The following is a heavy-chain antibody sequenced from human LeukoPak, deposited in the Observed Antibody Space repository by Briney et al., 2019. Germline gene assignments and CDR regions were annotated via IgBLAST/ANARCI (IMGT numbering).Heavy chain of an antibody. V-gene: IGHV3-30*03. CDR3: ARDTYYYDSSGYWPDAFDI. CDR1: GFTFSSYG. CDR2: ISYDGSNK. D-gene: IGHD3-22*01. Sequence: GGSLRLSCAASGFTFSSYGMHWVRQAPGKGLEWVAVISYDGSNKYYADSVKGRFTISRDNSKNTLYLQMNSLRAEDTAVYYCARDTYYYDSSGYWPDAFDIWGQGTMVTVSS. J-gene: IGHJ3*02.